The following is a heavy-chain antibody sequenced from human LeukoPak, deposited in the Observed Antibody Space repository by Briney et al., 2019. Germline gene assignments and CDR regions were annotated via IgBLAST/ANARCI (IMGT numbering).Heavy chain of an antibody. Sequence: PSETLSLTCTVSCGSISSGDYYWSWIRQPPGKGLEWVGYIYYSGNTYYNPSLKSRVTISVDRSKNQFSLKLSSVTAADTAVYYCAREQASWGDYGDFDYWGQGTLVTVSS. CDR1: CGSISSGDYY. CDR3: AREQASWGDYGDFDY. CDR2: IYYSGNT. V-gene: IGHV4-30-4*01. J-gene: IGHJ4*02. D-gene: IGHD4-17*01.